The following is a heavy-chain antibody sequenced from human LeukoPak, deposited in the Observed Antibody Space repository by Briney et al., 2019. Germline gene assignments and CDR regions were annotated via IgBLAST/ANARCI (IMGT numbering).Heavy chain of an antibody. J-gene: IGHJ6*03. D-gene: IGHD4-17*01. CDR3: ARGTYGYYLDV. V-gene: IGHV4-38-2*02. Sequence: PSETLSLTCSGSNYSIINSLYWGWLRQPPGKGLEWIGSIYRSGSTFYNPSLKSRVTISLDTSKNQFSLKLSSVTAADTAVYFCARGTYGYYLDVWGRGTTVTVSS. CDR2: IYRSGST. CDR1: NYSIINSLY.